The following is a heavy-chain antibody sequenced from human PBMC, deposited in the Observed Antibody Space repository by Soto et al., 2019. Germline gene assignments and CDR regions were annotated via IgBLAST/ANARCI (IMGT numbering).Heavy chain of an antibody. CDR2: MYYNGNI. D-gene: IGHD3-16*01. Sequence: SWETLSLTCNVSGGSISNYYWTWVRQSPEKGLEWIGYMYYNGNINYNPSLKSRVTISIDTSKNQFSLTLKSVTAADTAVYYCASGGNWFDPWGQGVLVTVSS. CDR1: GGSISNYY. V-gene: IGHV4-59*01. J-gene: IGHJ5*02. CDR3: ASGGNWFDP.